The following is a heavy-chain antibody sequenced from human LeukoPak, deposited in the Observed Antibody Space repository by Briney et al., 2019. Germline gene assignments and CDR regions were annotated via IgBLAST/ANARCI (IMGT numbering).Heavy chain of an antibody. J-gene: IGHJ4*02. V-gene: IGHV4-59*01. CDR1: GGSISTYY. D-gene: IGHD1-26*01. CDR2: IYASGAT. CDR3: VRGSTHDY. Sequence: SETLSLTCTLSGGSISTYYWSWIRPPPGRGLEWIGYIYASGATDYNPSLKSRVTLSVDRSENQFFLKLTSVTAADTAVYYCVRGSTHDYCGQGTLVTVSS.